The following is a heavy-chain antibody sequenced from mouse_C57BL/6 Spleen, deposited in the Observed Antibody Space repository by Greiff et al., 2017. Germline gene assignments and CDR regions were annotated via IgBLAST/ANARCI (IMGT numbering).Heavy chain of an antibody. CDR1: GFTFSSYG. CDR3: ASHRQDDYDPYWYFDV. V-gene: IGHV5-6*02. Sequence: DVMLVESGGDLVKPGGSLKLSCAASGFTFSSYGMSWVRQTPDKRLEWVATISSGGSYTYYPDSVKGRFTISRDNAKNTLYLQMSSLKSEDKAIDYYASHRQDDYDPYWYFDVWGTGTTVTVSS. D-gene: IGHD2-4*01. CDR2: ISSGGSYT. J-gene: IGHJ1*03.